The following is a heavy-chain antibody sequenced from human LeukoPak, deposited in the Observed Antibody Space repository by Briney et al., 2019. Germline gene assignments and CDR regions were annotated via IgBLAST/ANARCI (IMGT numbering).Heavy chain of an antibody. V-gene: IGHV3-33*01. CDR2: IWYDGSNK. D-gene: IGHD6-19*01. Sequence: PGGSLRLSCAASGFTFSSYGMHWVCQAPGKGLEWVAVIWYDGSNKYYADSVKGRFTISRDNSKNTLYLQMNSLRAEGTAVYYCAAGYSSGWYWGQGTLVTVSS. CDR3: AAGYSSGWY. J-gene: IGHJ4*02. CDR1: GFTFSSYG.